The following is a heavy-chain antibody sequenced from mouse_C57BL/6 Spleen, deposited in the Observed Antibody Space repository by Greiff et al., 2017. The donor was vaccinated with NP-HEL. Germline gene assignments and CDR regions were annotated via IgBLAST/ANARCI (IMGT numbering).Heavy chain of an antibody. V-gene: IGHV1-42*01. CDR1: GYSFTGYY. CDR3: ARPYYYGSSYDAMDY. Sequence: EVQLQQSGPELVKPGASVKISCKASGYSFTGYYMNWVKQSPEKSLEWIGEINPSTGGTTYNQKFKAKATLTVDKSSSTAYMQLKSLTSEDSAVYYCARPYYYGSSYDAMDYWGQGTSVTVSS. D-gene: IGHD1-1*01. J-gene: IGHJ4*01. CDR2: INPSTGGT.